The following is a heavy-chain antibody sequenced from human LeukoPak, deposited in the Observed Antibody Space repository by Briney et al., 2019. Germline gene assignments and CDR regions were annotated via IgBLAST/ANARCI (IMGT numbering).Heavy chain of an antibody. D-gene: IGHD3-10*01. CDR3: AKNPGKYYYGSGSSYLDY. J-gene: IGHJ4*02. V-gene: IGHV3-30-3*02. CDR1: GFTFSSYA. CDR2: ISYDGSNK. Sequence: PGTSLRLSCVASGFTFSSYAMHWVRQAPGKGLEWVALISYDGSNKYYADSVKGRFTISRDNSKNTLYLQMNSLRAEDTAVYYCAKNPGKYYYGSGSSYLDYWGQGTLVTVSS.